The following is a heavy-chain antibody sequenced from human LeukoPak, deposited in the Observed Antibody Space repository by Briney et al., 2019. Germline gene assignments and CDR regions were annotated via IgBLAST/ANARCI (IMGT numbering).Heavy chain of an antibody. CDR3: AKVDGYCSSTSCSVPRYYYGMDV. J-gene: IGHJ6*02. Sequence: GGSQRLSCAASGFTFSDYAMSWVRQAPGQGLEWVSAISGSGGSTYYADSVKGRFTISRDNSKNTLYLQMNSLRAEDTAVYYCAKVDGYCSSTSCSVPRYYYGMDVWGQGTMVTVSS. V-gene: IGHV3-23*01. CDR2: ISGSGGST. CDR1: GFTFSDYA. D-gene: IGHD2-2*03.